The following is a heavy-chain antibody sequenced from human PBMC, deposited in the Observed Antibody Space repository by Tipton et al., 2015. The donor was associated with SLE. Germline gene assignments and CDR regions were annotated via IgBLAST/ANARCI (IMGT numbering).Heavy chain of an antibody. CDR1: GYSISSSYY. J-gene: IGHJ5*02. D-gene: IGHD1-1*01. CDR2: IYYSGST. CDR3: ATCNEWFDP. V-gene: IGHV4-38-2*01. Sequence: TLSLTCAVSGYSISSSYYWGWIRQPPGKGLEWIGSIYYSGSTYYNPSLKSRVTISVDTSKNQFSLKLSSVTAADTAVYYCATCNEWFDPWGQGTLVTVSS.